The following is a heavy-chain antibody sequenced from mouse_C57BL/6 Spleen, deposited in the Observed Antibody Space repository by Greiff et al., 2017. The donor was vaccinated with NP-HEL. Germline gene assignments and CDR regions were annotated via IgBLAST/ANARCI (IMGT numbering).Heavy chain of an antibody. J-gene: IGHJ3*01. CDR3: AREGDYGGFAY. V-gene: IGHV1-80*01. CDR1: GYAFSSYW. Sequence: LQESGAELVKPGASVKISCKASGYAFSSYWMNWVKQRPGKGLEWIGQIYPGDGDTNYNGKFKGKATLTADKSSSTAYMQLSSLTSEDSAVYFCAREGDYGGFAYWGQGTLVTVSA. CDR2: IYPGDGDT. D-gene: IGHD1-1*01.